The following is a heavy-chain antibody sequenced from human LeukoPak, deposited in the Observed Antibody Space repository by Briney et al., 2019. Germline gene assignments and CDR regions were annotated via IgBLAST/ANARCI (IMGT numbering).Heavy chain of an antibody. V-gene: IGHV1-2*06. J-gene: IGHJ3*02. D-gene: IGHD5-18*01. CDR3: ARDRGYSYGYGAFDI. Sequence: GASVKVSCKASGYTFTGYYMHWVRQAPGQGLEWMGRINPNSGGTNYAQKFQGRVTMTRDTSISTAYMELSRLRSDDTAVYYCARDRGYSYGYGAFDIWGQGTMVTVSS. CDR2: INPNSGGT. CDR1: GYTFTGYY.